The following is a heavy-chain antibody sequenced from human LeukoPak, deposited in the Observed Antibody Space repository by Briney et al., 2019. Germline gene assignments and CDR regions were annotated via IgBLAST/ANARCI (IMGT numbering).Heavy chain of an antibody. D-gene: IGHD3-22*01. CDR2: IKSDGSRT. CDR3: ARARSGYQSWFDP. Sequence: GGSLRLSCAASGFTFSNYWMHWVRQAPGKGLVWVSRIKSDGSRTDYADSVKGRFTISRDNAKDTLYLQMNSLRAEDTAVYYCARARSGYQSWFDPWGQGTLVTVSS. CDR1: GFTFSNYW. V-gene: IGHV3-74*01. J-gene: IGHJ5*02.